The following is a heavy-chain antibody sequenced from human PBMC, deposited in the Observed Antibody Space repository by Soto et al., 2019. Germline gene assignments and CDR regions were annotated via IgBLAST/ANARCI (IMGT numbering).Heavy chain of an antibody. CDR3: ARDSTTPGAFDI. Sequence: GGSLRLSCAASGFTVSNNYMSWVRQAPGKGLEWVSAIYSGGNTYYADSVKGRFTISRDNSKNTLYLQMNTLRAEDTAVYYCARDSTTPGAFDIWGQGTKVTVS. V-gene: IGHV3-53*01. CDR1: GFTVSNNY. CDR2: IYSGGNT. J-gene: IGHJ3*02. D-gene: IGHD2-2*01.